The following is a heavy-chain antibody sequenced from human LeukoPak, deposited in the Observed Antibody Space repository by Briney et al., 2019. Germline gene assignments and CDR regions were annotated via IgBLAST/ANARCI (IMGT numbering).Heavy chain of an antibody. D-gene: IGHD4-4*01. CDR3: ARYASDYSDYYGMDV. V-gene: IGHV4-59*12. Sequence: SETLSLTCTVSGGSISSYYWSWIRQPPGKGLEWIGYIYYSGSTNYNPSLKSRVTISVDTSKNQFSLKLRSVTAADTAVYYCARYASDYSDYYGMDVWGQGTTVTVSS. J-gene: IGHJ6*02. CDR1: GGSISSYY. CDR2: IYYSGST.